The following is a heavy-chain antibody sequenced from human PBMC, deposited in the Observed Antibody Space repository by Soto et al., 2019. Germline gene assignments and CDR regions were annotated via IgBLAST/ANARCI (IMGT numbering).Heavy chain of an antibody. CDR1: GGSISSYY. Sequence: QVQLQESGPGLVKPSETLSLTCTVSGGSISSYYWSWIRQPPGTGLEWIGFIFYSGSTSYNPSLKSRVTISIDTSEYQFSLKLNSVTAADKAVYYCASMIGDPVLSFDSWGQGTLVAVSS. CDR3: ASMIGDPVLSFDS. J-gene: IGHJ5*01. V-gene: IGHV4-59*01. CDR2: IFYSGST. D-gene: IGHD3-10*02.